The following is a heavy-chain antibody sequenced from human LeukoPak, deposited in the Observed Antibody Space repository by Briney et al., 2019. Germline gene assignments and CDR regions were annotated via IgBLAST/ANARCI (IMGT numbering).Heavy chain of an antibody. CDR2: INSDGSST. CDR1: GFTFTSDW. CDR3: ARAADSSGWYDYFDY. V-gene: IGHV3-74*01. Sequence: PGGSLRLSCAASGFTFTSDWMHWVRQAPGKGLVRVSRINSDGSSTIYADSVKGRFTISRDNAKNTLYLQMNRLRAEDTAVYYCARAADSSGWYDYFDYWGQGTLVTVSS. D-gene: IGHD6-19*01. J-gene: IGHJ4*02.